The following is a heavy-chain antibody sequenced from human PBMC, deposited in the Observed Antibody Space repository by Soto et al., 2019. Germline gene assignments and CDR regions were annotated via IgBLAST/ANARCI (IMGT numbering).Heavy chain of an antibody. D-gene: IGHD2-2*01. J-gene: IGHJ4*02. V-gene: IGHV4-59*01. CDR1: GVSISTYY. CDR2: IYYSGST. Sequence: TLSLTCTVSGVSISTYYWSWIRQPPGKGLEWIGYIYYSGSTNYNPSPKSRVTISVDTSKNQFSLRLTSVTAADTAVYFCARFRSTSSLDYWGQGTLVTVSS. CDR3: ARFRSTSSLDY.